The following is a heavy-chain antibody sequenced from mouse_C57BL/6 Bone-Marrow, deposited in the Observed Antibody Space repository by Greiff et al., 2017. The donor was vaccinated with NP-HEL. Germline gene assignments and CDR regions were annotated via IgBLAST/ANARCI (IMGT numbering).Heavy chain of an antibody. CDR2: LYPENGDT. J-gene: IGHJ2*01. CDR3: TTRNWDVDY. Sequence: VQLQQSGSSLLRPGASVKLSCTASGFNIKDDYMHWVKQRPEQGLEWIGWLYPENGDTEYASKFQGKATITADTSSNTAYLQLSSLTSEDTAVYYCTTRNWDVDYWGQGTTLTVSS. CDR1: GFNIKDDY. V-gene: IGHV14-4*01. D-gene: IGHD4-1*01.